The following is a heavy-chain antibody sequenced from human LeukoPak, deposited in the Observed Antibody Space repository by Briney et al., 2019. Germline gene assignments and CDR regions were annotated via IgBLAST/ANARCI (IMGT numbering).Heavy chain of an antibody. V-gene: IGHV5-51*01. Sequence: GESLQISCQGSGYSFTSYWIGWVRQMPGKGLEWMGIIYPGDSDTRYSPSFQGQVTISADKSISTAYLQWSSLKASDTAMYYCARLDIVVVPAAMGHDAFDIWGQGTMVTVSS. CDR3: ARLDIVVVPAAMGHDAFDI. D-gene: IGHD2-2*03. J-gene: IGHJ3*02. CDR2: IYPGDSDT. CDR1: GYSFTSYW.